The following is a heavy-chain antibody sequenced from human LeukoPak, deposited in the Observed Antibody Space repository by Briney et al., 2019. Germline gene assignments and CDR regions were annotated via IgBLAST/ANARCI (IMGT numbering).Heavy chain of an antibody. CDR1: GFTFSSYA. CDR2: ISYDGSNK. V-gene: IGHV3-30*04. CDR3: ARDLIPRYSSGWGSY. Sequence: PGGSLRPSCAASGFTFSSYAMHWVRQAPGKGLEWVAVISYDGSNKYYADSVKGRFTISRDNSKNTLYLQMNSLRAEDTAAYYCARDLIPRYSSGWGSYWGQGTLVTVSS. J-gene: IGHJ4*02. D-gene: IGHD6-19*01.